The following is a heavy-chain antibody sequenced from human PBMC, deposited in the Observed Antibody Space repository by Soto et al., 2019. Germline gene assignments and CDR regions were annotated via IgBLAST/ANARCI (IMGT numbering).Heavy chain of an antibody. J-gene: IGHJ6*02. D-gene: IGHD6-19*01. CDR2: FDPEDGET. CDR1: GYTLTVLS. Sequence: ASVKVSCKVSGYTLTVLSMHWVRQAPGKGIERMGGFDPEDGETIYAQKFQGRVTMTEDTSTDTAYMELSSLRSEDTAVYYCATAVAGNDYYYYGMDVWGQGTMVTVSS. V-gene: IGHV1-24*01. CDR3: ATAVAGNDYYYYGMDV.